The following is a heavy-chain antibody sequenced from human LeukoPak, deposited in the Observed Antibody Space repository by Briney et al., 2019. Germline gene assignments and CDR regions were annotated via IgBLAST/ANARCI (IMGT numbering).Heavy chain of an antibody. V-gene: IGHV3-23*01. D-gene: IGHD3-22*01. Sequence: PGGSLRLSCAASGFNFSSYAMSGGRQAPGKGLEWGPAISGRCGSTYYADSVKGRFTISRDNSKNTLYLQMNNLRAEDTAVYYCAKKYYYDSSGYDNDAFDIWGQGTMVTVSS. CDR3: AKKYYYDSSGYDNDAFDI. CDR1: GFNFSSYA. J-gene: IGHJ3*02. CDR2: ISGRCGST.